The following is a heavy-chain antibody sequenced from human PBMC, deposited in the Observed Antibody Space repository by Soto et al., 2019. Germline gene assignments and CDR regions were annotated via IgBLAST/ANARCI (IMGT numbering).Heavy chain of an antibody. CDR1: GGSFSGNY. D-gene: IGHD5-12*01. CDR3: ARGGRDGYNLLFDS. J-gene: IGHJ4*02. Sequence: QVQLQQWGAGLLKPSETLSLTCDVYGGSFSGNYWNWIRQPPGKGLEWIGEVNHSGSGNYNPSLKRRVTILVATSKNQFSLRLNSVTAADTAVYFCARGGRDGYNLLFDSWGQGTLVTVSS. CDR2: VNHSGSG. V-gene: IGHV4-34*01.